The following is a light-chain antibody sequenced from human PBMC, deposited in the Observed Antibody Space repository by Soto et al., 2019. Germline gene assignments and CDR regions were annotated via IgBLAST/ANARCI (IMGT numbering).Light chain of an antibody. V-gene: IGKV1-5*03. CDR1: QSISSW. CDR2: KAS. J-gene: IGKJ1*01. CDR3: QQYNSYSWP. Sequence: DIPMTQSPSTLSASVGDGVTITCRASQSISSWLAWYQQKPGKAPKLLIYKASSLESGVPSRFSGSGSGTEFTLTISSLQPDDFATYYCQQYNSYSWPFGQGTKVDI.